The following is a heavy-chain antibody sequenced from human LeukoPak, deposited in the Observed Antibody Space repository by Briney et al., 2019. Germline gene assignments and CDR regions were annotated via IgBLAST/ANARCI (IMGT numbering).Heavy chain of an antibody. Sequence: PGGSLRLSCAASGFTFSNYAMPWVRQAPGKGLEWVAVISYDGSTKYYPDSVKGRFTISRDNSKNTLYLQMSSLRAEDTALYYCARVLSTSCLDFWGQGTLVTVSS. J-gene: IGHJ4*02. CDR3: ARVLSTSCLDF. V-gene: IGHV3-30*04. CDR1: GFTFSNYA. CDR2: ISYDGSTK. D-gene: IGHD2-2*01.